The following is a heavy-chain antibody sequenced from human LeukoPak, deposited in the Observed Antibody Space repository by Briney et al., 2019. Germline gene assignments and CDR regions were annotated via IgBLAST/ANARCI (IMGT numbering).Heavy chain of an antibody. V-gene: IGHV3-21*01. CDR1: GFTFSSYE. Sequence: GGSLRLSCAASGFTFSSYEMNWVRQAPGKGLEWVSSISSGSTYIYYADSVKGRFTISRDNAKNSLYLQMNSLRAEDTAVYYCARPLWFGELSPPDYWGQGTLVTVSS. CDR2: ISSGSTYI. D-gene: IGHD3-10*01. CDR3: ARPLWFGELSPPDY. J-gene: IGHJ4*02.